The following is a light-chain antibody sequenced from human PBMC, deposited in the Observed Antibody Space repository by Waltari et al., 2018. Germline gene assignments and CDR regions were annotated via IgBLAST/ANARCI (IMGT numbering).Light chain of an antibody. V-gene: IGKV2-30*01. Sequence: DVVMTQSPLSLPVILGQSASISCRSSQSLLSSDGNTYLSWFQQRPGQSPRRLIYKVSNRDSGVPDRFSGSGSGTDFTLRISRVEADDVAVYYCMQGTHWPTFGQGTRLEIK. CDR2: KVS. CDR3: MQGTHWPT. CDR1: QSLLSSDGNTY. J-gene: IGKJ5*01.